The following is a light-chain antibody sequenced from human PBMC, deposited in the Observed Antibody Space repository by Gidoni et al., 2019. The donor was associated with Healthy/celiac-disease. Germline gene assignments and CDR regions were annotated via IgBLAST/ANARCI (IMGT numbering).Light chain of an antibody. Sequence: EIVLTQSPGTLSLSPGESATLSGRASQSVSSSYLAWYQQKPGQAPRLLIYGASSRATGIPDRFSGSGSGTDFTLTISRLEPEDFAVYYCQQYGSSQYTFGQGTKLEIK. CDR3: QQYGSSQYT. CDR1: QSVSSSY. J-gene: IGKJ2*01. V-gene: IGKV3-20*01. CDR2: GAS.